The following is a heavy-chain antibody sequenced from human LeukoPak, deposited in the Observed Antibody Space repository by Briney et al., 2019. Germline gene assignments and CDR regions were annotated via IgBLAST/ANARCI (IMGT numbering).Heavy chain of an antibody. Sequence: KPGGSLRLSCAASGFTFSSYAMNWVRQAPGKGLEWVSGISGRGGNTYYADSVKGQFTISRDNSKNTLYLQMNSLRAEDTAVYYCAKSGIGRLRGGYFDYWGQGTLVTVSS. D-gene: IGHD4-17*01. V-gene: IGHV3-23*01. CDR1: GFTFSSYA. CDR3: AKSGIGRLRGGYFDY. J-gene: IGHJ4*02. CDR2: ISGRGGNT.